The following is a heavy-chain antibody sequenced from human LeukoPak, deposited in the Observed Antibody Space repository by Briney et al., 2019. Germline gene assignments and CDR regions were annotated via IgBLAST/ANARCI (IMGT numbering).Heavy chain of an antibody. CDR1: GFTFDDYA. V-gene: IGHV3-43*02. D-gene: IGHD1-1*01. CDR3: AKDLYGTGYFDY. Sequence: GGSLRLXCAASGFTFDDYAMHWVRRAPGKGLEWVSLISGDGGSTYYADSVKGRFTISRDNSKNSLYLQMNSLRTEDTALYYCAKDLYGTGYFDYWGQGTLVTVSS. J-gene: IGHJ4*02. CDR2: ISGDGGST.